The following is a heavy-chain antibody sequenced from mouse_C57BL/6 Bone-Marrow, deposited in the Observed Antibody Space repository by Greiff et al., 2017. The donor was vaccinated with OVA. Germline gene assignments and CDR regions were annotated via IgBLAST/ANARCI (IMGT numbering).Heavy chain of an antibody. CDR3: AREGTTVVGDY. V-gene: IGHV1-50*01. Sequence: QVQLQQPGAELVKPGASVKLSCKASGYTFTSYWMQWVKQRPGQGLEWIGEIDPSDSYTNYNPKFKGKATLTVAPSSSTAYMQLSSLTSEDSAVYYSAREGTTVVGDYWGQGTTLTVSS. CDR1: GYTFTSYW. D-gene: IGHD1-1*01. J-gene: IGHJ2*01. CDR2: IDPSDSYT.